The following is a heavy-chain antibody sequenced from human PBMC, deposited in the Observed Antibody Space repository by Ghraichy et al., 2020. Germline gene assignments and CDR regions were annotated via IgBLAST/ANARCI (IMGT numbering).Heavy chain of an antibody. CDR1: GITVSSTY. CDR3: ATGGDSATDCTSTSCFREPNNF. D-gene: IGHD2-2*01. Sequence: GESLNISCTASGITVSSTYVIWVRQAPGKGLEWVSVIFAGGYPDYADSVKGRFIISRDISKNTVYLDMNSLRSEDTALYYCATGGDSATDCTSTSCFREPNNFWGQGTPVTV. V-gene: IGHV3-53*01. J-gene: IGHJ4*02. CDR2: IFAGGYP.